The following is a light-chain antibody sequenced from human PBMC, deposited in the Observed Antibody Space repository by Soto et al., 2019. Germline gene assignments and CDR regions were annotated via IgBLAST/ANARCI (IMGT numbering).Light chain of an antibody. Sequence: EIVLTQSPATLSLSPGERATLSCRASQSVSSYLAWCQQKPGQAPRLLIYDASNRATGIPARFSGSGSGTDFTLTISSLEPEDFAVYYCQQRRNWPPITFGQGTRLEIK. V-gene: IGKV3-11*01. CDR1: QSVSSY. CDR2: DAS. CDR3: QQRRNWPPIT. J-gene: IGKJ5*01.